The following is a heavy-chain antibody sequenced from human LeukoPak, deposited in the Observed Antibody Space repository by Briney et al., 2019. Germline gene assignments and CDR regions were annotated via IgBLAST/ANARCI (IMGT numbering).Heavy chain of an antibody. V-gene: IGHV4-34*01. CDR2: INHSGST. J-gene: IGHJ4*02. CDR3: ARGGFGYSYGDGLDY. CDR1: GGSFSCYY. D-gene: IGHD5-18*01. Sequence: SETLSLTCAVYGGSFSCYYWSWIRQPPGKGVGWIGEINHSGSTNYNPSLKSRVTISVDTSENQFSLKLSSVTAADTAVYYCARGGFGYSYGDGLDYWGQGTLVTVSS.